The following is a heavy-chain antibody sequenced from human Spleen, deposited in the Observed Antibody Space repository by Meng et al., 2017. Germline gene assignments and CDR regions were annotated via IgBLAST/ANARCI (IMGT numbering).Heavy chain of an antibody. D-gene: IGHD4-11*01. CDR1: GGSFGYWY. J-gene: IGHJ4*02. CDR2: INHSEST. CDR3: ARGPTTMAHDFDY. V-gene: IGHV4-34*01. Sequence: GHFTPKEPLSLTCDVLGGSFGYWYRSWISQPPGKGLEWIGEINHSESTNYNPSLETRATISVDTSQNILSLKLSSETAAESAVYYCARGPTTMAHDFDYWGQGTLVTVSS.